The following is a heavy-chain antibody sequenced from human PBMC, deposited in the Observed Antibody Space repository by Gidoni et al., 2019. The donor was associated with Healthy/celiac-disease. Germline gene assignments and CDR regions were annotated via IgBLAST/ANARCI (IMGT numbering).Heavy chain of an antibody. V-gene: IGHV3-9*01. CDR2: ISWNSGSI. CDR1: GFTFDDYA. Sequence: EVQLVESGGGLVQPGRSLRLSCAASGFTFDDYAMHWVRQAPGKGLEWVSGISWNSGSIGYADSVKGRFTISRDNAKNSLYLQMNSLRAEDTALYYCAKGWGYDSSGYFDYWGQGTLVTVSS. CDR3: AKGWGYDSSGYFDY. D-gene: IGHD3-22*01. J-gene: IGHJ4*02.